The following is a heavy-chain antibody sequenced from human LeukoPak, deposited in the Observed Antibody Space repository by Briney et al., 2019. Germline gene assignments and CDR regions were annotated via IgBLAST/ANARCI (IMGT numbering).Heavy chain of an antibody. J-gene: IGHJ3*02. CDR1: GDSISNSF. V-gene: IGHV4-59*01. CDR2: IYYSGTT. D-gene: IGHD3-22*01. Sequence: PSETLSLTCSVSGDSISNSFWNWIRQPPGKGLEWIGYIYYSGTTNYNTSLKSRVTLSIDRSKSQFSLKLSSVSAADTAVYYCAREPYYSDRTHGYAFDMWGQGTMVTVSS. CDR3: AREPYYSDRTHGYAFDM.